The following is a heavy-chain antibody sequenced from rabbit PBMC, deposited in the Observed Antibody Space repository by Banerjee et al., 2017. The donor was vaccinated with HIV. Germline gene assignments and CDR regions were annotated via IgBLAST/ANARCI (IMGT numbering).Heavy chain of an antibody. D-gene: IGHD5-1*01. J-gene: IGHJ6*01. V-gene: IGHV1S40*01. CDR3: ARDNFGGDGMDL. Sequence: QSLEESGGGLVQPEGSLTLTCKVSGFSFSSSYYMCWVRQAPGKGLEWIACIYTGSSGSSYYASWAKGRFTISKTSSTTVTLQMTSLTAADTATYFCARDNFGGDGMDLWGPGTLVTVS. CDR2: IYTGSSGSS. CDR1: GFSFSSSYY.